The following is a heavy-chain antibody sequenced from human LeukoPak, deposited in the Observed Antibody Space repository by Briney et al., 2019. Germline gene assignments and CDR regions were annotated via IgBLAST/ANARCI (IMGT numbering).Heavy chain of an antibody. Sequence: ASVKVSCKASGGTFSSYAISWVRQAPGQGLEWMGRINPNSGGTNYAQKFQGRVTMTRDTSISTAYMELSRLIFDDTAVYYCAVFGTARMTSDYYFDFWGQGTLVTVSS. CDR2: INPNSGGT. J-gene: IGHJ4*02. V-gene: IGHV1-2*06. D-gene: IGHD3-3*01. CDR1: GGTFSSYA. CDR3: AVFGTARMTSDYYFDF.